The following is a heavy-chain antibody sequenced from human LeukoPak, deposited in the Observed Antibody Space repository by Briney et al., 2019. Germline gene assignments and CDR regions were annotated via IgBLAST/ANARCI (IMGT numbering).Heavy chain of an antibody. CDR3: ARTFADSSAYGFDS. D-gene: IGHD3-22*01. CDR1: ADSISGYL. Sequence: PSETLSLTCTVSADSISGYLCTWIRQPPGKELEWIGHIFYTGSTNYNPSLNNRVTISLDTSKKQFSLKMGSVTAADTAVYYCARTFADSSAYGFDSWGQGNLVTVSS. J-gene: IGHJ4*02. V-gene: IGHV4-59*01. CDR2: IFYTGST.